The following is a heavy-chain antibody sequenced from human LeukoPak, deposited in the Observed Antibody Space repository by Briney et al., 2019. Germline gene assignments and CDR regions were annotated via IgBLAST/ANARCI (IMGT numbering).Heavy chain of an antibody. CDR3: ARSTGWLNGH. Sequence: SQTLSLTCAISGDSVSSRNAAWHWIRQSPSRGLEWLGRTYYRSKWYTDYAVSVKGRITVNPDTSKNQFSLQLSSMTPEDTAVYYCARSTGWLNGHWGQGTLVTVSS. CDR2: TYYRSKWYT. V-gene: IGHV6-1*01. D-gene: IGHD2-8*02. J-gene: IGHJ4*02. CDR1: GDSVSSRNAA.